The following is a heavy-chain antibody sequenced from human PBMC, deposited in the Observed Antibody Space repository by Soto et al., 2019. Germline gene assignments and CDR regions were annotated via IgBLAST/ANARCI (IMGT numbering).Heavy chain of an antibody. CDR1: GFTFSSYS. CDR2: ISSSSSYI. J-gene: IGHJ5*02. CDR3: ARALIAAAGMWWFDP. Sequence: GGSLRLSCAASGFTFSSYSMNWVRQAPGKGLEWVSSISSSSSYIYYADSVKGRFTISRDNAKNSLYLQMNSLRAEDTAVYYCARALIAAAGMWWFDPWGQGTLVTVSS. V-gene: IGHV3-21*01. D-gene: IGHD6-13*01.